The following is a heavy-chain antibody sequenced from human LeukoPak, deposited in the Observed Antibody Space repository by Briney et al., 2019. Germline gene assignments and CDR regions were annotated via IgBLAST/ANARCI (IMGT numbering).Heavy chain of an antibody. CDR3: ARDAIAAAGTQLPYYYYYMDV. Sequence: GASVKVSCKASGYAFTGYYMHWVRQAPGQGLEWMGWINSNSGGTNHAQKFQGRITMTRDTSISTAYMDLSRLRSDDTAVYYCARDAIAAAGTQLPYYYYYMDVWGKGTTVTISS. CDR2: INSNSGGT. CDR1: GYAFTGYY. V-gene: IGHV1-2*02. D-gene: IGHD6-13*01. J-gene: IGHJ6*03.